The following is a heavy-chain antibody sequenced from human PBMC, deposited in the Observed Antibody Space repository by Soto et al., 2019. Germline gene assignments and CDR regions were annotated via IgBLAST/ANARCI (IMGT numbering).Heavy chain of an antibody. Sequence: ASVKVSCKTSGYSFTDHKLHWVRQAPGQGLEWMGWVDPNGGGSNSAQKFQGSVTMTWDTSITTAYLDLTRLTTNDTATYFCATWVDYGDFEGFDFWGQGTLVTVSS. CDR1: GYSFTDHK. D-gene: IGHD4-17*01. CDR2: VDPNGGGS. V-gene: IGHV1-2*04. J-gene: IGHJ4*02. CDR3: ATWVDYGDFEGFDF.